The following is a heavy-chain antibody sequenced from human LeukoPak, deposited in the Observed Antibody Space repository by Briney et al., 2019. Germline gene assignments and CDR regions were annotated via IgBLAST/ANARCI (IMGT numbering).Heavy chain of an antibody. CDR3: AKRPAARYYYYYMDV. V-gene: IGHV3-30*02. D-gene: IGHD2-2*01. CDR2: IRYDGSNK. J-gene: IGHJ6*03. CDR1: GFTFSSYA. Sequence: GGSLRLSCAASGFTFSSYAMSWVRQAPGKGLEWVAFIRYDGSNKYYADSVKGRFTISRDNSKNTLYLQMNSLRAEDTAVYYCAKRPAARYYYYYMDVWGKGTTVTVSS.